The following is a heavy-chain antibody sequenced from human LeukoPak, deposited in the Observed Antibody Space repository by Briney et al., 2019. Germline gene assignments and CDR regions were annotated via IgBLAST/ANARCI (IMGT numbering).Heavy chain of an antibody. CDR2: IYSGDRT. CDR3: AKSVTADP. Sequence: GGSLRLSCAASGFTVSSNYMSWVRQAPGKGLEWVSVIYSGDRTYYADSVKGRFAISRDNSKDTLYLQMNSLRAEDTAVYYCAKSVTADPWGQGTLSPSPQ. J-gene: IGHJ5*02. V-gene: IGHV3-53*01. D-gene: IGHD2-21*02. CDR1: GFTVSSNY.